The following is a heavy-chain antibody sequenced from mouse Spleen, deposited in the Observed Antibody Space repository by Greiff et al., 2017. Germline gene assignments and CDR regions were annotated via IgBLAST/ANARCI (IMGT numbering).Heavy chain of an antibody. CDR2: IRLKSDNYAT. D-gene: IGHD1-2*01. Sequence: VQLKESGGGLVQPGGSMKLSCVASGFTFSSYWMSWVRQSPEKGLEWVAEIRLKSDNYATHYAESVKGKFTISRDDSKSRLYLQMNSLRAEDTGIYYCTLHYYGYVAWFAYWGQGTLVTVSA. V-gene: IGHV6-6*02. CDR3: TLHYYGYVAWFAY. CDR1: GFTFSSYW. J-gene: IGHJ3*01.